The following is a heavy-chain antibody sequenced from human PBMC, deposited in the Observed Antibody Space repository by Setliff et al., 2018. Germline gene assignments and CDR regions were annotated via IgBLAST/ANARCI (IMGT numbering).Heavy chain of an antibody. CDR1: GGSISSSSYY. CDR3: ARWGENSGRPDWRAFDI. Sequence: PSETLSLTCTVSGGSISSSSYYWGWIRQPPGKGLEWIGSIYYSGSTYYNPSLKSRVTISVDRSKNQFPLKLSSVTAADTAVYYCARWGENSGRPDWRAFDIWGQGTMVTVSS. D-gene: IGHD1-26*01. V-gene: IGHV4-39*06. J-gene: IGHJ3*02. CDR2: IYYSGST.